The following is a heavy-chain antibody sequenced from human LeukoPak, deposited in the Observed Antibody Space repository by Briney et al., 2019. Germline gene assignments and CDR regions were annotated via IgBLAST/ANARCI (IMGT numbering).Heavy chain of an antibody. CDR1: GFTFSSYA. J-gene: IGHJ4*02. CDR3: ARVYSGYDGLDY. Sequence: GGSLRLSCAASGFTFSSYAMSWVRQAPGKGLEWASAISGSGGSTYYADSVKGRFTISRDNSKNTLYLQMNSLRAEDTAVYYCARVYSGYDGLDYWGQGTLVTVSS. V-gene: IGHV3-23*01. D-gene: IGHD5-12*01. CDR2: ISGSGGST.